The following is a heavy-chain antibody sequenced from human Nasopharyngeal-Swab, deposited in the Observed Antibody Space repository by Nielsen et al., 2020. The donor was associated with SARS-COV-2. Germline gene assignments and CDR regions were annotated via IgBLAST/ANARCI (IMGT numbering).Heavy chain of an antibody. D-gene: IGHD3-3*01. V-gene: IGHV3-7*04. Sequence: SLKLSCAAPGFTFRTYWMSWVRQAPGEGLEWVANIKQDGSEKYYVDSVKGRFTISRDNAKNSLYLQMNSLRAEDTAVYYCARGGFWSGYSSYDYWGQGTLVTVSS. CDR2: IKQDGSEK. CDR3: ARGGFWSGYSSYDY. CDR1: GFTFRTYW. J-gene: IGHJ4*02.